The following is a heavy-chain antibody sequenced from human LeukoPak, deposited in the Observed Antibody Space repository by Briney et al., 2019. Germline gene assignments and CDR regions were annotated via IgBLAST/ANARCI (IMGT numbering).Heavy chain of an antibody. CDR3: TTDDLRVRAFDI. V-gene: IGHV3-15*01. CDR1: GFTFSSYD. D-gene: IGHD2-21*01. J-gene: IGHJ3*02. CDR2: IKSKTDGGTT. Sequence: GGSLRLSCAASGFTFSSYDMSWVRQAPGKGLEWVGRIKSKTDGGTTDYAAPVKGRFTISRDDSKNTLYLQMNSLKTEDTAVYYCTTDDLRVRAFDIWGQGTMVTVSS.